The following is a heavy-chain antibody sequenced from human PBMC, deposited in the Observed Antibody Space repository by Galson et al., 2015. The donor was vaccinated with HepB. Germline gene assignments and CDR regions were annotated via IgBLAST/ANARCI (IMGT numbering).Heavy chain of an antibody. CDR3: ARDGPMTTVTTGYYYYYGMDV. CDR2: ISSSSYT. CDR1: GFTLSDYY. D-gene: IGHD4-17*01. J-gene: IGHJ6*02. Sequence: LRLSCAASGFTLSDYYMSWIRQAPGKGLEWVSYISSSSYTNYADSVKGRFTISRDNAKNSLYLQMNSLRAEDTAVYYCARDGPMTTVTTGYYYYYGMDVWGQGTTVTVSS. V-gene: IGHV3-11*06.